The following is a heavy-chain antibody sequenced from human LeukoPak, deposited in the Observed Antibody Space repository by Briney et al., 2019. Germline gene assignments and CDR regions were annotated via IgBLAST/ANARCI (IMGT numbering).Heavy chain of an antibody. V-gene: IGHV4-59*01. CDR3: ARGHDGNYFDY. CDR1: DGSINSYY. J-gene: IGHJ4*02. CDR2: IYYNGNT. Sequence: SETLSLTCSVSDGSINSYYWNWIRRPPGKGLERIGYIYYNGNTNYSPSLKSRVTMSVDTSKNLFSLKVSSVTAADTAVYYCARGHDGNYFDYWGQGTLVTVSS. D-gene: IGHD4-23*01.